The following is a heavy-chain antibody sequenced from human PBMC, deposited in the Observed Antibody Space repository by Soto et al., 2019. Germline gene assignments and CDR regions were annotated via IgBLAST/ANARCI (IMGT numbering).Heavy chain of an antibody. CDR1: GFTFSSYG. D-gene: IGHD5-12*01. V-gene: IGHV3-33*01. Sequence: GGSLRLSCAASGFTFSSYGMHWVRQAPGKGLEWVAVIWYDGSNKYYADSVKGRFTISRDNSKNTLYLQMNSLRAEDTAVYYCARGSGYDWAMGYYYGMDVWGQGTTVTVSS. CDR3: ARGSGYDWAMGYYYGMDV. CDR2: IWYDGSNK. J-gene: IGHJ6*02.